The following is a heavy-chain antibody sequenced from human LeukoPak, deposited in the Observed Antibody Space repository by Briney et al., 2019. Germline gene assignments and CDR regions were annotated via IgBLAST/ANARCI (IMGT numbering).Heavy chain of an antibody. CDR3: ARTSGSYSLNYYYYYYMDV. J-gene: IGHJ6*03. D-gene: IGHD1-26*01. Sequence: GGSLRLSCAASGFIFSSYEMNWVRQAPGKGLEWVSYIGSSGSTVYYADSVKGRFTISRDNAKNSLYLQMNSLRAEDTAVYYCARTSGSYSLNYYYYYYMDVWGKGTTVTVSS. CDR2: IGSSGSTV. V-gene: IGHV3-48*03. CDR1: GFIFSSYE.